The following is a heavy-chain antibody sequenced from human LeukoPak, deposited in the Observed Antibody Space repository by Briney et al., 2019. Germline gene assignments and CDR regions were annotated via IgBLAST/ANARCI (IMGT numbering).Heavy chain of an antibody. CDR3: ARGQHGGTFGGVIVHVSGFDY. V-gene: IGHV3-11*04. CDR2: ISSSRNII. D-gene: IGHD3-16*02. CDR1: GFSLSDYY. J-gene: IGHJ4*02. Sequence: GGSPRLSCAASGFSLSDYYMSWMRQPPGKGLEWVSYISSSRNIIYYADSVKGRFTISRDSAKNSLYLQMNSLRAEDTAVYYCARGQHGGTFGGVIVHVSGFDYWGQGTLVTVSS.